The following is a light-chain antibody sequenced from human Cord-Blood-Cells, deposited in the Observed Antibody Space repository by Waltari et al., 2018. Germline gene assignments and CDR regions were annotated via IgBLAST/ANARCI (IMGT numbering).Light chain of an antibody. CDR2: EVS. Sequence: QSALTQPPSASGSPGQPVTISCPGTSSYVGGYTCVSWYQQHPGKAPKLMIYEVSKRPSGVPDRFSGSKSGNTASLTVSGLQAEDEADYYCSSYAGSNNFVVFGGGTKLTVL. J-gene: IGLJ2*01. V-gene: IGLV2-8*01. CDR1: SSYVGGYTC. CDR3: SSYAGSNNFVV.